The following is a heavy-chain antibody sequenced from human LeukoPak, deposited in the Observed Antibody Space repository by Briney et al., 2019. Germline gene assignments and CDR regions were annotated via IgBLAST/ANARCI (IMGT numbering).Heavy chain of an antibody. D-gene: IGHD1-1*01. CDR2: ISSGSSSI. CDR3: VREDRGANYYLDY. J-gene: IGHJ4*02. V-gene: IGHV3-21*01. CDR1: GFTFSSYR. Sequence: GGSLRLSCAASGFTFSSYRMNWVRQAPGKGLESVSYISSGSSSIYYADGVKGRLAISRENAQNSLYLQMNSLTAEDTAVYYCVREDRGANYYLDYWGQGTLVTVSS.